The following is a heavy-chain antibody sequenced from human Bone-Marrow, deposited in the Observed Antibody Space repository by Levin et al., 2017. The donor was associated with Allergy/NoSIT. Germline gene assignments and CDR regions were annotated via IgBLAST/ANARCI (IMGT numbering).Heavy chain of an antibody. D-gene: IGHD6-19*01. CDR2: IKQDGSEK. Sequence: LSLTCAASGFTFSSCWMSWVRQAPGKGLEWVANIKQDGSEKYYVDSVKGRFTISRDNAENSLYLQMNSLRAEDTAVYYCARDIGVAVPGRGLFDYWGQGTLVTVSS. CDR3: ARDIGVAVPGRGLFDY. CDR1: GFTFSSCW. J-gene: IGHJ4*02. V-gene: IGHV3-7*01.